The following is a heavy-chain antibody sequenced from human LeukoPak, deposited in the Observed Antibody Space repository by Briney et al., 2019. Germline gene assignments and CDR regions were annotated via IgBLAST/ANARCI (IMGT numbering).Heavy chain of an antibody. CDR3: AREGMDEWELQFDY. V-gene: IGHV1-18*01. CDR2: ISAYNGNT. Sequence: GASVKVSCEASGYTFTSYGISWVRQAPGQGLEWMGWISAYNGNTNYAQKLQGRVTMTTDTSTSTAYMELRSLRSDDTAVYYCAREGMDEWELQFDYWGQGTLVTVSS. J-gene: IGHJ4*02. CDR1: GYTFTSYG. D-gene: IGHD1-26*01.